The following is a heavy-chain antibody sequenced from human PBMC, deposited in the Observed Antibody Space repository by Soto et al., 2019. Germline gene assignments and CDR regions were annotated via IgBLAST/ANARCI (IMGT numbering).Heavy chain of an antibody. Sequence: QVQLQESGPGLVKPSGTLSLTCAVSGGSISSSNWWTWVRQPPGKGLEWIGEVFHSGSTNYKSYLKRRVSISVDKSKNQISPKLSSVTAADTAVYYCATATVPGSAFDYWGQGTLVTVSS. V-gene: IGHV4-4*02. CDR2: VFHSGST. J-gene: IGHJ4*02. CDR3: ATATVPGSAFDY. D-gene: IGHD6-19*01. CDR1: GGSISSSNW.